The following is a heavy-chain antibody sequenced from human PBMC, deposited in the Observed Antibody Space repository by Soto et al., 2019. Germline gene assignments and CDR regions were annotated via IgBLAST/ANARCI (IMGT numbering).Heavy chain of an antibody. J-gene: IGHJ6*02. Sequence: VASVKVSCKASGGTFSSYAISWVRQAPGQGLEWMGGIIPIFGTANYAQKFQGRVTITADESTSTAYMELSSLRSEDTAVYYCARVSGRDYGLYYYGMDVWGQGTTVTVSS. V-gene: IGHV1-69*13. CDR1: GGTFSSYA. D-gene: IGHD4-17*01. CDR3: ARVSGRDYGLYYYGMDV. CDR2: IIPIFGTA.